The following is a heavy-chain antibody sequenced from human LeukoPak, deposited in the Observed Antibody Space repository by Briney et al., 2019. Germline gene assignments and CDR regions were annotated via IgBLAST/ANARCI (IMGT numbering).Heavy chain of an antibody. V-gene: IGHV1-2*02. CDR2: INANSGGT. CDR1: GYTFTGYY. J-gene: IGHJ6*03. D-gene: IGHD2-2*01. CDR3: ARDGVVVPAAPVYYYYYYMYV. Sequence: GASVKVSCKAYGYTFTGYYMHWVRQAPGEGLEWMGWINANSGGTNYAQKFQGRVIMTRDTYNSKDYMELNRQRGEDTAVYYCARDGVVVPAAPVYYYYYYMYVWGKGTTVTVSS.